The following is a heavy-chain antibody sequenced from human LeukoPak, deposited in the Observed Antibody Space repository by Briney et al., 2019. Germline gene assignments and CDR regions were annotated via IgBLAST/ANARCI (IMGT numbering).Heavy chain of an antibody. J-gene: IGHJ4*02. V-gene: IGHV3-23*01. CDR2: ISGSGGST. D-gene: IGHD2-15*01. CDR3: ARHGNHGNIPDDY. Sequence: GGSLRLSCAASGFTFSSYAMSWVRQAPGKGLEWVSAISGSGGSTYYADSVKGRFTISRDNAKKSVYLQMNSLRPEDSALYYCARHGNHGNIPDDYWGQGTLVTVSS. CDR1: GFTFSSYA.